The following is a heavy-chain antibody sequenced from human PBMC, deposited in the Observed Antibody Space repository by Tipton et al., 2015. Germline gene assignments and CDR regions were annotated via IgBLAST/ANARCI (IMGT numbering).Heavy chain of an antibody. CDR1: GFIFSNYG. CDR2: IKPDGSES. D-gene: IGHD5-12*01. V-gene: IGHV3-7*01. Sequence: SLRLSCAASGFIFSNYGMSWVRQAPGKGLEWVANIKPDGSESYYLDSVKGRFTFFRDNAKNSLHLQLNNLRAEDTAVYYCARSGGYGWDFWGQGTLVTVSS. J-gene: IGHJ4*02. CDR3: ARSGGYGWDF.